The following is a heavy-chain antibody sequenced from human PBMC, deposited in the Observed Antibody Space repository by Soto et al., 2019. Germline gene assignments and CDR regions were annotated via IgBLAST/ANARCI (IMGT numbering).Heavy chain of an antibody. J-gene: IGHJ4*02. V-gene: IGHV4-34*01. D-gene: IGHD3-22*01. CDR1: GGSFSGYY. CDR3: GDYYDSSGYYS. Sequence: SENLSVTYAVYGGSFSGYYWSWIRQPPGKGLEWIGEINHSGSTNYNPSLKSRVTISVDTSKNQFSLKLSSVTAADTAVYYCGDYYDSSGYYSWGQGPRVT. CDR2: INHSGST.